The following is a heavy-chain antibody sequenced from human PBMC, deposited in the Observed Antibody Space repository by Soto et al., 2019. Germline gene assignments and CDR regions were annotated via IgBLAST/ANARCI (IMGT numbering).Heavy chain of an antibody. Sequence: PSETLSLTCTVSGGSISSYYWSWIRQPPGKGLEWIGYIYHSGSTYYNPSLKSRVTISVDRSKNQFSLKLSSVTAADTAVYYCARDHPASSWFDYWGQGTLVTVSS. J-gene: IGHJ4*02. D-gene: IGHD6-13*01. CDR2: IYHSGST. V-gene: IGHV4-59*12. CDR1: GGSISSYY. CDR3: ARDHPASSWFDY.